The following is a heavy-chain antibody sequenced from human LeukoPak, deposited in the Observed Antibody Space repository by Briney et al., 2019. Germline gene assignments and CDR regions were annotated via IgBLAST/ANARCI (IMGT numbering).Heavy chain of an antibody. D-gene: IGHD3-10*01. CDR1: GGSISSGSYY. CDR3: ARETRGYYGSGSSIRYYFDY. CDR2: IYYSGSS. J-gene: IGHJ4*02. V-gene: IGHV4-39*07. Sequence: PSETLSLTCTVAGGSISSGSYYWGWIRQPPGMGLEWIGCIYYSGSSSYNPSLRSRVTISVDTSKNQFSLKLSSVTAADTAVYYCARETRGYYGSGSSIRYYFDYWGQGTLVTVSS.